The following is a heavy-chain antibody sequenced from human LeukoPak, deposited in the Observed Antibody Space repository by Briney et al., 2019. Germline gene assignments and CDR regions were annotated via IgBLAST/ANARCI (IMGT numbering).Heavy chain of an antibody. D-gene: IGHD1-26*01. J-gene: IGHJ4*02. CDR2: ISSSSSYI. V-gene: IGHV3-21*04. CDR1: GFTFSSYS. CDR3: ARAPNSGTLGEDY. Sequence: GGSLRLSCAASGFTFSSYSMNWVRQAPGKGLEWVSSISSSSSYIYYADSVKGRFTISRDNAKNSLYLQMNSLKTEDTAVYYCARAPNSGTLGEDYWGQGTLVTVSS.